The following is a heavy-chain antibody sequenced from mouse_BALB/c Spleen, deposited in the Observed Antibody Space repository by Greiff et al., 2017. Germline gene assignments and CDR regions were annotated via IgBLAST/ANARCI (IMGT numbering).Heavy chain of an antibody. Sequence: VKLVESGAELVRPGTSVKMSCKAAGYTFTNYWIGWVKQRPGHGLEWIGDIYPGGGYTNYNEKFKGKATLTADTSSSTAYMQLSSLTSEDSAIYYCASSPKGYAMDYWGQGTSVTVSS. J-gene: IGHJ4*01. CDR3: ASSPKGYAMDY. CDR1: GYTFTNYW. CDR2: IYPGGGYT. V-gene: IGHV1-63*02.